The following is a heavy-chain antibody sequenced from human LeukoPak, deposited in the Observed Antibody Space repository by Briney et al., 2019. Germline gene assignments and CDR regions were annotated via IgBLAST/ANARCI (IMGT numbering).Heavy chain of an antibody. CDR3: ASAFGNVRGLT. CDR2: ISTSGST. J-gene: IGHJ5*02. CDR1: GGSISSYS. Sequence: SETLSLTCTVSGGSISSYSWSWIRQPAGKGLEWIGRISTSGSTNYNPSLKSRVTMSVDTSKKQFSLTLSSVTAADTAVYYCASAFGNVRGLTWGQGTLVTVSS. D-gene: IGHD3-10*01. V-gene: IGHV4-4*07.